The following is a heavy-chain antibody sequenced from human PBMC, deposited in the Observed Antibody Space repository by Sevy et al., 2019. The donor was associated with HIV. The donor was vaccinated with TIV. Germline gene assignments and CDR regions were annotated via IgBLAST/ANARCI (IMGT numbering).Heavy chain of an antibody. Sequence: GGSLRLSCAASGFTFSSYAMSWVRQAPGKGLEWVSAISGSGGSTYYADSVKGRFTITRDNSKNTLYLQMNSLRAEDKAAYYCAANRYGPPYYYYGMDVWGQGTTVTVSS. V-gene: IGHV3-23*01. J-gene: IGHJ6*02. CDR2: ISGSGGST. CDR1: GFTFSSYA. D-gene: IGHD5-18*01. CDR3: AANRYGPPYYYYGMDV.